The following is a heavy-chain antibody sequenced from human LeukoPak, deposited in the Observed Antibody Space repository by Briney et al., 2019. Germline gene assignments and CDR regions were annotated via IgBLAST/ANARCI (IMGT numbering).Heavy chain of an antibody. D-gene: IGHD6-13*01. J-gene: IGHJ4*02. CDR3: AKDRIAFEY. CDR1: GFSFSTHA. V-gene: IGHV3-23*01. CDR2: ISGSVGST. Sequence: GGSLRLSCAASGFSFSTHAMTWVRQAPGKGLEWVSGISGSVGSTYYADSVKGRFIISRDNSKNTLFLQMNSLTAVDTAVYYCAKDRIAFEYWGQGTLVTVSS.